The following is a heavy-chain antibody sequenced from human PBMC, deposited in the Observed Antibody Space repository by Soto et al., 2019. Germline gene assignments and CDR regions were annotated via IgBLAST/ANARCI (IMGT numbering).Heavy chain of an antibody. CDR1: GFTFSSYS. D-gene: IGHD6-13*01. Sequence: GESLKISCAASGFTFSSYSMNWVRQAPGKGLEWVSSISSSSSYIYYADSVKGRFTISRDNAKNSLYLQMNSLRAEDTAVYYCARDYPGIAAAGIGVYYYYYGMDVWGQGTTVTVSS. J-gene: IGHJ6*02. CDR3: ARDYPGIAAAGIGVYYYYYGMDV. V-gene: IGHV3-21*01. CDR2: ISSSSSYI.